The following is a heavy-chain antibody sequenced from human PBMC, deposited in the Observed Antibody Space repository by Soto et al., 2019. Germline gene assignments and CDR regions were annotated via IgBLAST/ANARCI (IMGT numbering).Heavy chain of an antibody. CDR1: GYTFTSYG. V-gene: IGHV1-18*01. D-gene: IGHD6-13*01. Sequence: QVQLVQSGAEVKKPGASVKVSCKASGYTFTSYGISWVRQAPGQGLEWMGWISPYNDNTKYAQNFQGRVSMTTDTSTTTAYMEGRSMRSADTAVNSCARVGGVAAGDTFDIWGQGTTVTVSS. CDR3: ARVGGVAAGDTFDI. CDR2: ISPYNDNT. J-gene: IGHJ3*02.